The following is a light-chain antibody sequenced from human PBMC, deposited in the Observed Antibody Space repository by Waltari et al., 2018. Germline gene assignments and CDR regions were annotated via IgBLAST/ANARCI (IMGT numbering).Light chain of an antibody. J-gene: IGLJ1*01. CDR1: SSDIGANYD. V-gene: IGLV1-40*01. CDR3: QSYDISLDAYV. CDR2: GDI. Sequence: QPALTQPPSVSGAPGQRVTISCTGGSSDIGANYDVQWYQHLPGRAPKLLIFGDINRPSGVPDRFSGSKSGTSASLAITGLQAEDEADYYCQSYDISLDAYVFGTGTTVTVL.